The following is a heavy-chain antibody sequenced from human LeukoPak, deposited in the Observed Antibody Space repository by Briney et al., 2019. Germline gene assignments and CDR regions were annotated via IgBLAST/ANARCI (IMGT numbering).Heavy chain of an antibody. CDR3: ASFLYYDFWSGYYRFDY. CDR2: IYHSGST. V-gene: IGHV4-38-2*01. J-gene: IGHJ4*02. D-gene: IGHD3-3*01. Sequence: PSETLSLTCAVSGYSISSGYYWGWIRPPPGKGLEWIGSIYHSGSTYYNPSLKSQVTISVDTSKNQFSLKLSSVTAADTAVYYCASFLYYDFWSGYYRFDYWGQGTLVTVSS. CDR1: GYSISSGYY.